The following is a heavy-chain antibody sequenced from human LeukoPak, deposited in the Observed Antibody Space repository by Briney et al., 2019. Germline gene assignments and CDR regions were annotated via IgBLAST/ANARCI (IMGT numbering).Heavy chain of an antibody. V-gene: IGHV5-51*01. J-gene: IGHJ6*02. CDR2: IYPADSDT. CDR3: ARHGEEGATMVRGVFYYYGMDV. CDR1: GYSFTPYW. D-gene: IGHD3-10*01. Sequence: GESLKISCKGSGYSFTPYWIAWVRQMPGKGLEWMGIIYPADSDTRYSLSFQGQVTISADKSISTAYLQWSSLKASDTAMYYCARHGEEGATMVRGVFYYYGMDVWGQGTTVTVSS.